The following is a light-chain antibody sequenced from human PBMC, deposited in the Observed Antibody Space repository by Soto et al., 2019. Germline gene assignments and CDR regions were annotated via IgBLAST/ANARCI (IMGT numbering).Light chain of an antibody. CDR3: QQYNSYSWT. Sequence: DIQMTQSPSTLSASVGDRVTITCRASQSISSWLAWYQQKPGKAPKLLIYKASSVESGVPSRFRGSGSGTEFTLTISSLQPDDFATYYCQQYNSYSWTFGQGTKVEIK. V-gene: IGKV1-5*03. CDR2: KAS. CDR1: QSISSW. J-gene: IGKJ1*01.